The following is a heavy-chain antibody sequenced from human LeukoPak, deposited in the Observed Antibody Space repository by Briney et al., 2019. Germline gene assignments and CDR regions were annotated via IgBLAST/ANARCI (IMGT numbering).Heavy chain of an antibody. Sequence: GRSLRLSCTASGFTFSNYGIHWVRRAPGKGLEWVAVIWSDGSSADSVKGRFTISRDNSKNTVRLQMTGLRVEDTAVYYCAKDYYPHLTIPNSFAGEYWGQGTLVTVSS. V-gene: IGHV3-33*03. D-gene: IGHD2/OR15-2a*01. CDR3: AKDYYPHLTIPNSFAGEY. CDR2: IWSDGS. J-gene: IGHJ4*02. CDR1: GFTFSNYG.